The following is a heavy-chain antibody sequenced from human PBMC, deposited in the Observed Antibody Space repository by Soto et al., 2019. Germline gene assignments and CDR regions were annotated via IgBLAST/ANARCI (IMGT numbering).Heavy chain of an antibody. Sequence: QDQLVQSGVEVKKPGASVKVSCKASGYSFTNYGITWVRQAPGQGFEWMGWISAYNGNTNYAQKFQGRVTLTNDASTSTAYLELRSLRSDDTAVYYCARDRGVAPPVAGNTHYYYYMDVWGKGTTVTVSS. V-gene: IGHV1-18*01. D-gene: IGHD6-19*01. J-gene: IGHJ6*03. CDR1: GYSFTNYG. CDR2: ISAYNGNT. CDR3: ARDRGVAPPVAGNTHYYYYMDV.